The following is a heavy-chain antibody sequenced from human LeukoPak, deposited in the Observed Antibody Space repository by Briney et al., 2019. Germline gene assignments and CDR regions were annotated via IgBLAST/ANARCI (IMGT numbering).Heavy chain of an antibody. CDR2: ISYDGSNK. D-gene: IGHD6-6*01. J-gene: IGHJ5*02. CDR3: ARGDEYSSSSWFDP. V-gene: IGHV3-30*03. CDR1: GFTFSSYG. Sequence: GRSLRLSCAVSGFTFSSYGMHWVRQAPGKGLEWVAVISYDGSNKYYADSVKGRFTISRDNSKNTLYLQMNSLRAEDTAVYYCARGDEYSSSSWFDPWGQGTLVTVSS.